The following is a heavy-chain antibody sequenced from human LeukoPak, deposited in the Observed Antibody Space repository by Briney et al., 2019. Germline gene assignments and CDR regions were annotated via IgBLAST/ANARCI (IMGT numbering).Heavy chain of an antibody. J-gene: IGHJ6*03. D-gene: IGHD1-26*01. CDR1: GYSISGDYY. CDR2: IYYSGST. V-gene: IGHV4-38-2*02. CDR3: ARHVSYGLPNYYYYYYMDV. Sequence: PSETLSLTCSVSGYSISGDYYWGWIRQPPGKGLEWIGSIYYSGSTYYNPSLKSRVTISVDTSKNQFSLKLSSVTAADTAVYYCARHVSYGLPNYYYYYYMDVWGKGTTVTISS.